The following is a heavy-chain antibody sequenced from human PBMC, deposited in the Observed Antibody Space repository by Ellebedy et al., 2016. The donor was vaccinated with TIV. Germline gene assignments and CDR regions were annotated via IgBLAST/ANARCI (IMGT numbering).Heavy chain of an antibody. J-gene: IGHJ4*02. CDR3: ARRSGRGSGNYYRIDY. CDR2: IYPGNSDT. Sequence: GESLKISCKGSGYAFDTYWIAWERQMPGKGLERMGIIYPGNSDTTYNPSFQAQVTISADKSINTALLEWSSLRASETGMYYCARRSGRGSGNYYRIDYWGQGTLVTVSS. V-gene: IGHV5-51*01. CDR1: GYAFDTYW. D-gene: IGHD3-10*01.